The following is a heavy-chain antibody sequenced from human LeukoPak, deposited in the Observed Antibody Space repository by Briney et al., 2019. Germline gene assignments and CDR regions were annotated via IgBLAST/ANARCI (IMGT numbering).Heavy chain of an antibody. CDR2: ITHVGIL. CDR1: GGGSFTDYS. D-gene: IGHD6-13*01. J-gene: IGHJ4*02. V-gene: IGHV4-34*01. CDR3: ARGRGEAAGLDH. Sequence: PSETLSLTCAVPGGGSFTDYSWNWIRQSPGKGLEWVGEITHVGILNYNPSLKGRVAISVDTSKKQVSLKLDSMTAADTAMYYCARGRGEAAGLDHWGQGTLVTVSS.